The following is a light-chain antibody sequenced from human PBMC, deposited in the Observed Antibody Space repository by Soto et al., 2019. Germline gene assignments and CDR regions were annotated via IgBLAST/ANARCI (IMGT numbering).Light chain of an antibody. Sequence: EIVLTQSPGTLSLSPGERATLSCRASQSVSSTYLAWSQQKSGQAPRLLIYGASSRATGIPDRFSGSGSGTDFTLTITRLEPEDFAVYYCQRYDISPFPCGQGTNLEIK. CDR2: GAS. CDR1: QSVSSTY. CDR3: QRYDISPFP. J-gene: IGKJ2*01. V-gene: IGKV3-20*01.